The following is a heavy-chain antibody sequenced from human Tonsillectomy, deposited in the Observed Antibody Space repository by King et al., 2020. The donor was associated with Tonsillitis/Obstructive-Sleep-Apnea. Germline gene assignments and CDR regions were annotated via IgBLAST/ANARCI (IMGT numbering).Heavy chain of an antibody. CDR1: GFTFSSYD. D-gene: IGHD3-10*01. J-gene: IGHJ6*04. CDR2: IGTAGDT. CDR3: ARDGGSGSPYYMDV. V-gene: IGHV3-13*04. Sequence: VQLVEYGGGLVQPGGSLRLSCVASGFTFSSYDMHWVRQATGKGLEWVSAIGTAGDTYYPGSVKGRFTISRENAKNSLYLQMNSLRAGDTAVYYCARDGGSGSPYYMDVWGKGTTVTVSS.